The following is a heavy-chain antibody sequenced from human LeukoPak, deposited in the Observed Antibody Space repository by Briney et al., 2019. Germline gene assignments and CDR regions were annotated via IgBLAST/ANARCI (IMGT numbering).Heavy chain of an antibody. V-gene: IGHV3-11*04. J-gene: IGHJ6*02. CDR3: ARPSRLGIVVVENGMDV. Sequence: GGSLRLSCAASGFTFSDYYMSWIRQAPGKGLEWVSYISSSGSGTTMFYADSVKGRFTISRDNAKNSLYLQMNSLRAEDTAVYFCARPSRLGIVVVENGMDVWGQGTTVTVSS. D-gene: IGHD2-2*01. CDR2: ISSSGSGTTM. CDR1: GFTFSDYY.